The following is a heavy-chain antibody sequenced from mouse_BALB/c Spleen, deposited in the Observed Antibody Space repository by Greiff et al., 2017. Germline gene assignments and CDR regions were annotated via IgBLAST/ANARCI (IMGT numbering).Heavy chain of an antibody. Sequence: VQLQQSGPGLVQPSQSLSITCTVSGFSLTSYGVHWVRQSPGKGLEWLGVIWSGGSTTYNSALKSRLSISKDNSKSQVFLKMNSLQTDDTAMYYCARHVDSAMDYWGQGTSVTVSS. V-gene: IGHV2-4-1*01. CDR1: GFSLTSYG. J-gene: IGHJ4*01. CDR3: ARHVDSAMDY. CDR2: IWSGGST.